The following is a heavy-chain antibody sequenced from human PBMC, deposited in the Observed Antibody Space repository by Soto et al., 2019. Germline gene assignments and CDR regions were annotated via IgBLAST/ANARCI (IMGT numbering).Heavy chain of an antibody. D-gene: IGHD3-10*01. CDR1: GFTFSNYW. CDR2: VKTDGSST. V-gene: IGHV3-74*01. CDR3: ARDSEMVRGSYFDY. J-gene: IGHJ4*02. Sequence: EVQLVESGGGLVRPGGSLRLSCAASGFTFSNYWMHWVRQVPGKGLVWVSRVKTDGSSTTYADSVKGRFTISRDNAKNTLWLQMNSLRAEDTAVYYCARDSEMVRGSYFDYWGQGALVTVSS.